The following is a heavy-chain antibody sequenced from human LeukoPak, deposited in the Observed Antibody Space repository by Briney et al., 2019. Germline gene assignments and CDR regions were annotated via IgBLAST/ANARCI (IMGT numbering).Heavy chain of an antibody. V-gene: IGHV4-59*01. CDR3: ARSNYGDYVDY. CDR1: GGSISSYY. CDR2: IYYSGST. Sequence: SETLSLTCTVSGGSISSYYWSWIRQPPGKGLEWIGYIYYSGSTNYNPSLKSRVTISVDTSKNQFSLKLSSVTAADTAVYYCARSNYGDYVDYWGQGTLVTVSS. J-gene: IGHJ4*02. D-gene: IGHD4-17*01.